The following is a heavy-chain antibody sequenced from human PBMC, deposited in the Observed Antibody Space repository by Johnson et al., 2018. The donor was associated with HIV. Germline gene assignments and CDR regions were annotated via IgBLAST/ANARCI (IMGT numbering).Heavy chain of an antibody. CDR2: ISFDGSDK. Sequence: QVQLVESGGGLVKPGGSLRLSCAASGFTFSSYAMHWVRQAPGKGLEWVAVISFDGSDKYYADSVKGRFTISRDNSKSTLYLQMNSLRAEDTAVYYCAKEIGQYYYESSGYAFDMWGQGTMVTVSS. D-gene: IGHD3-22*01. J-gene: IGHJ3*02. CDR1: GFTFSSYA. V-gene: IGHV3-30*18. CDR3: AKEIGQYYYESSGYAFDM.